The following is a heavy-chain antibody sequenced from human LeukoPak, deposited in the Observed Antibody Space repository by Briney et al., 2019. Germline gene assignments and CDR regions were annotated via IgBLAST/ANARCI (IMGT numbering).Heavy chain of an antibody. V-gene: IGHV3-23*01. J-gene: IGHJ4*02. CDR1: GFTFSIYA. Sequence: PGGSLRLSCAASGFTFSIYAMSWVRQAPGKGLEWVSGIGGSGDSTYYADSVKGRFTISRDNSKNTLYLQMNSLGVEDTAVYYCARAPHYYDSSGYYLDWGQGTLVTVSS. D-gene: IGHD3-22*01. CDR2: IGGSGDST. CDR3: ARAPHYYDSSGYYLD.